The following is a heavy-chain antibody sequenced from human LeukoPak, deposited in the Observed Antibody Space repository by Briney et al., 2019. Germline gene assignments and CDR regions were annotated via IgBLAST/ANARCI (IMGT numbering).Heavy chain of an antibody. D-gene: IGHD2-2*02. J-gene: IGHJ5*02. V-gene: IGHV4-59*01. Sequence: SETLSLTCTVSGGSISSYYWSWIRQPPGKGLEWIGYIYYSGSTKYNPSLKSRVTISVDTSKNQFSLRLSSVAAADTAVYYCARVYRFDPWGQGTLVTVSS. CDR2: IYYSGST. CDR3: ARVYRFDP. CDR1: GGSISSYY.